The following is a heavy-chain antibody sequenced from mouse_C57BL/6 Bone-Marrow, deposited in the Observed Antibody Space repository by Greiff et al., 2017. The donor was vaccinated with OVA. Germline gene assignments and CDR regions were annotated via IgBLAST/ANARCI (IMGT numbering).Heavy chain of an antibody. CDR2: IYPGNGDT. V-gene: IGHV1-12*01. CDR1: GYTFTSYN. D-gene: IGHD5-1*01. Sequence: QVQLQQSGAELVRPGASVKMSCKASGYTFTSYNMNWVKQKPRKGLEWMGAIYPGNGDTSYNKKFKGKATLTVDKSSSTAYMQLSSLTSEDSAVYFCAREYYYWYFDVWGTGTTVTVSS. CDR3: AREYYYWYFDV. J-gene: IGHJ1*03.